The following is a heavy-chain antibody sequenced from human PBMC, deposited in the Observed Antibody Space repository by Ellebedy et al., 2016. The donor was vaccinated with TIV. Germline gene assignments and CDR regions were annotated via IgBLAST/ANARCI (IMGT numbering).Heavy chain of an antibody. V-gene: IGHV4-61*05. CDR1: GGSISSSSYY. Sequence: MPSETLSLTCTVSGGSISSSSYYWGWIRQPPGKGLEWIGYIYYSGSTNYNPSLKSRVTISVDTSKNQFSLKLSSVTAADTAVYYCARLGRELLWFGEFHWFDPWGQGTLVTVSS. CDR3: ARLGRELLWFGEFHWFDP. CDR2: IYYSGST. D-gene: IGHD3-10*01. J-gene: IGHJ5*02.